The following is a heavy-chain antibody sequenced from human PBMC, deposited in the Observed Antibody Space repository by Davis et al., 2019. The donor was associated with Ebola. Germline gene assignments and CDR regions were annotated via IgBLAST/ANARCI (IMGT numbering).Heavy chain of an antibody. D-gene: IGHD3-3*01. J-gene: IGHJ5*02. CDR1: GYTFTSYG. Sequence: ASVKVSCKASGYTFTSYGISWVRQAPGQGLEWMGWISAYNGNTNYAQKLQGRVTMTTDTSTSTAYMELRSLRSDDTAVYYCARGSSITIFGVVIKYNWFDPWGQGTLVTVSS. CDR2: ISAYNGNT. CDR3: ARGSSITIFGVVIKYNWFDP. V-gene: IGHV1-18*01.